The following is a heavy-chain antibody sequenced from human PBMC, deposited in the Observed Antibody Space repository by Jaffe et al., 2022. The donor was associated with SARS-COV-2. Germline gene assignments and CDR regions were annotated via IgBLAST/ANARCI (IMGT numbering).Heavy chain of an antibody. J-gene: IGHJ6*02. CDR2: VYSGGST. CDR1: GFTVSGDY. D-gene: IGHD1-1*01. V-gene: IGHV3-53*01. Sequence: EVQLVESGGGLIQPGGSLRLSCAASGFTVSGDYVSWVRQAPGKGLEWVSVVYSGGSTNYADSVKGRFAISRDNSKNTLYLQMNSLRGEDTAVYYCARGPGTTRYFYYGMDVWGQGTTVTVSS. CDR3: ARGPGTTRYFYYGMDV.